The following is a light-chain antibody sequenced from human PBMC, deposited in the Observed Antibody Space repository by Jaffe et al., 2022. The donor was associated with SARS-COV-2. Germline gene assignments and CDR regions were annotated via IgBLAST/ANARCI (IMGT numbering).Light chain of an antibody. J-gene: IGLJ2*01. CDR1: KLGDKG. Sequence: SYELTQPPSVSVSPGQTASITCSGDKLGDKGVCWYQQQPGQSPVLVIYQDTMRPSGIPERFSGSNSGNAATLTISGAQALDEADYYCQTWGSNTVVFGGGTKLTVL. CDR3: QTWGSNTVV. V-gene: IGLV3-1*01. CDR2: QDT.